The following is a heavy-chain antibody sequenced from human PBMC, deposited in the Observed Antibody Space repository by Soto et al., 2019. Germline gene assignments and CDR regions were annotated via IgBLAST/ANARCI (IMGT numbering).Heavy chain of an antibody. CDR3: AGDSVAAAGPRANYYYYYGMDV. CDR1: GGTFSSYA. J-gene: IGHJ6*02. Sequence: ASVKVSCKASGGTFSSYAISWVRQAPGQGLEWMGGIIPIFGTVNYAQKFQGRVTITADESTSTAYMELSSLRSEDTAVYYCAGDSVAAAGPRANYYYYYGMDVWGQGTTVTVSS. CDR2: IIPIFGTV. V-gene: IGHV1-69*13. D-gene: IGHD6-13*01.